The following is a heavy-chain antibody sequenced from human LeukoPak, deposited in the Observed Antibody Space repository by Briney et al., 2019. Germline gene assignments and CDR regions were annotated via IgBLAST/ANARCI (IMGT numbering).Heavy chain of an antibody. D-gene: IGHD3-22*01. CDR3: ARFCQHDSSGYYYTGPAYYFDY. CDR2: IYHSGST. Sequence: SQTLSLTCTVSGGSISSGGYYWSWIRQPPGKGLEWIGYIYHSGSTYYNPSLKSRVTISVDRSKNQFPLKLSSVTAADTAVYYCARFCQHDSSGYYYTGPAYYFDYWGQGTLVTVSS. CDR1: GGSISSGGYY. J-gene: IGHJ4*02. V-gene: IGHV4-30-2*01.